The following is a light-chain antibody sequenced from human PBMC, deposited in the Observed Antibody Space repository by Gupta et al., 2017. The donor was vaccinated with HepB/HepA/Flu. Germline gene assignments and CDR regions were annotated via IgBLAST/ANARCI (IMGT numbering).Light chain of an antibody. Sequence: SYELTPPPSVSVSPGQPARITCSGDALPKQYAYWYQQKPGQAPVLVVYKDSERPSGIPERFSGSSSGTTVTLTIGGVQAEDEADYYCQSADSSGVVFGGGTKLTVL. CDR1: ALPKQY. CDR3: QSADSSGVV. J-gene: IGLJ2*01. V-gene: IGLV3-25*03. CDR2: KDS.